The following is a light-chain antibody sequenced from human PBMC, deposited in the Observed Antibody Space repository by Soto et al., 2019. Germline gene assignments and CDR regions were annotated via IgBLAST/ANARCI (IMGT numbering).Light chain of an antibody. CDR2: GNN. Sequence: QSVRTQPPSVSGAPGHRVTGSCTGSSSNIGAGYDVHWYQQLPETAPKLLIYGNNNRPSGVPDRFSASKSGTSASLAITGLQAEDEADYYCQSYDSSLSGSVFGGGTKLTVL. J-gene: IGLJ2*01. CDR3: QSYDSSLSGSV. V-gene: IGLV1-40*01. CDR1: SSNIGAGYD.